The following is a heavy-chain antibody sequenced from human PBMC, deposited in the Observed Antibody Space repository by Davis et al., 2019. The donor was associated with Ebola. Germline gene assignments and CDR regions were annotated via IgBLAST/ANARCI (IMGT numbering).Heavy chain of an antibody. CDR3: ARVRRGGDYFDY. J-gene: IGHJ4*02. CDR2: INHSGST. D-gene: IGHD2-21*01. CDR1: GGSFSGYY. V-gene: IGHV4-34*01. Sequence: SETLSPTCAVYGGSFSGYYWSWNRQPPGKGLEWIGEINHSGSTNYNPSLKSRVTISVDTSKNQFSLKLSSVTAADTAVYYCARVRRGGDYFDYWGQGTLVTVSS.